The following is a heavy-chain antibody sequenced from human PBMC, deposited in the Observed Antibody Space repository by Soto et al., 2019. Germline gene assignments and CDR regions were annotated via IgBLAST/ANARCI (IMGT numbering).Heavy chain of an antibody. J-gene: IGHJ4*02. CDR2: ISDNGGST. V-gene: IGHV3-23*01. Sequence: LRLSCAASGFTFSSFAMSWVRQTPGKGLEWVSTISDNGGSTYYVDSVKGRFTISRDNSKNTLYLQMNSLRAEDTAVYYCAPSPRYCSGGSCYYFDYWGQGTLVTVSS. CDR3: APSPRYCSGGSCYYFDY. CDR1: GFTFSSFA. D-gene: IGHD2-15*01.